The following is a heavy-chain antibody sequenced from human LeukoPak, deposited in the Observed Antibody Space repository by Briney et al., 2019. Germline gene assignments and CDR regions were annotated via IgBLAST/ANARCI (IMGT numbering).Heavy chain of an antibody. V-gene: IGHV4-30-2*01. Sequence: PADTLSLTCAVSGVSISSGGYSCSWIRQPPGKGLEWIGYIYHSGSTYYSPSLKSRVTISVDRSKNQFSLKLSSVTAADTAVYYCASTYYYDSSGYYPSPYFDYWGQGTLVTVSS. J-gene: IGHJ4*02. D-gene: IGHD3-22*01. CDR3: ASTYYYDSSGYYPSPYFDY. CDR2: IYHSGST. CDR1: GVSISSGGYS.